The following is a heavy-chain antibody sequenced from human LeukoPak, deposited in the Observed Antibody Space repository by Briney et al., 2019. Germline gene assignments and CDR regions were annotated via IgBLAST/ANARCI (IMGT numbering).Heavy chain of an antibody. Sequence: GASVEVSCKASGYTFTSYGISWVRQAPGQGLEWMGWISAYNGNTNYAQKLQGRVTMTTDTSTSTAYMELRSLRSDDTAVYYCARDTYYYDSRELDYWGQGTLVTVSS. CDR1: GYTFTSYG. CDR3: ARDTYYYDSRELDY. V-gene: IGHV1-18*01. J-gene: IGHJ4*02. D-gene: IGHD3-22*01. CDR2: ISAYNGNT.